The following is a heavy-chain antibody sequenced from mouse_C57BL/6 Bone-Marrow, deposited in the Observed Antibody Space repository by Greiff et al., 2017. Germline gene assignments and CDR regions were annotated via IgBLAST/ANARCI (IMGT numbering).Heavy chain of an antibody. D-gene: IGHD1-1*01. J-gene: IGHJ2*01. CDR1: GYSFTDYN. V-gene: IGHV1-39*01. CDR3: ARSKFITTVGSFDY. Sequence: VQLKESGPELVKPGASVKISCKASGYSFTDYNMNWVKQSNGKSLEWIGVINPNYGTTSYNQKFKGKATLTVDQSSSTAYMQLNSLTSEDSAVYYCARSKFITTVGSFDYWGQGTTLTVSS. CDR2: INPNYGTT.